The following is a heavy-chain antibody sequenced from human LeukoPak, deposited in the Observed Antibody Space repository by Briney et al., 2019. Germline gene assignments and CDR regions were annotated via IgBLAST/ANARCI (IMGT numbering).Heavy chain of an antibody. J-gene: IGHJ4*02. CDR3: AKDKGSSSWYYFDY. CDR2: ISWNSGSI. CDR1: GFTFDDYD. Sequence: GGSLRLSCAASGFTFDDYDMHWVRQAPGKGLEWVAGISWNSGSIGYADSVKGRFTISRDNAKNSLYLQMNSLRAEDTALYYCAKDKGSSSWYYFDYWGQGTLVTVSS. V-gene: IGHV3-9*01. D-gene: IGHD6-13*01.